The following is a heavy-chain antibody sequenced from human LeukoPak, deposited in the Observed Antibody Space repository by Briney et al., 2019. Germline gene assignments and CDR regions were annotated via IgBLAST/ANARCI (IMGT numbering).Heavy chain of an antibody. V-gene: IGHV4-38-2*02. Sequence: SETLSLTCTVSGYSISSGYYWGWIRQPPGKGLEWIGSIYHSGSTYYNPSLKSRVTISVDTSKNQFSLRMTSVTAADTAVYYCAKGPYTNFFDSWGHGILVIVSS. CDR3: AKGPYTNFFDS. D-gene: IGHD4-11*01. CDR1: GYSISSGYY. CDR2: IYHSGST. J-gene: IGHJ4*01.